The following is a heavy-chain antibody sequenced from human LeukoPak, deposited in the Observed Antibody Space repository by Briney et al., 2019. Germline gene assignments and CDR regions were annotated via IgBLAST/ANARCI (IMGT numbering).Heavy chain of an antibody. Sequence: GGSLRLSCTASGLSFSGQWMNWVRQSPGQGLEWVANIKYDGSEKYYVDSVKGRFTISREDAKNSLSLQMDSVRPEDTAVYYCAFNNDFKYWGQGTLVIVSS. J-gene: IGHJ4*02. V-gene: IGHV3-7*01. D-gene: IGHD1/OR15-1a*01. CDR3: AFNNDFKY. CDR1: GLSFSGQW. CDR2: IKYDGSEK.